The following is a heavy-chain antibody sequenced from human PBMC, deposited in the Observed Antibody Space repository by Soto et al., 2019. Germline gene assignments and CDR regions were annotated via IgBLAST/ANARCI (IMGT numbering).Heavy chain of an antibody. CDR1: GFTFSSYG. CDR2: IWYDGSNK. D-gene: IGHD6-19*01. Sequence: GGSLRLSCAASGFTFSSYGMHWVRQAPGKGLEWVAVIWYDGSNKYYADSVKGRFTISRDNSKNTLYLQMNSLRAEDTAVYYCARARGYPSGWYPLDYWGQGTLVTVSS. CDR3: ARARGYPSGWYPLDY. J-gene: IGHJ4*02. V-gene: IGHV3-33*01.